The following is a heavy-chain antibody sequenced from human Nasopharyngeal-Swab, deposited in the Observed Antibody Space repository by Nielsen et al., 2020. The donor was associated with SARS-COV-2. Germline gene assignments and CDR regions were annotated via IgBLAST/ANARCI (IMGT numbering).Heavy chain of an antibody. J-gene: IGHJ2*01. V-gene: IGHV4-59*01. CDR1: GGSISSYY. CDR3: ARVAGPDWYFDL. D-gene: IGHD6-19*01. Sequence: SETLSPTFTVPGGSISSYYWSWIRQPPGKGLEWFGSIYYSGSTNYNPSLKSRVTISVDTSKNQFSLKLSSVTAADTAVYYCARVAGPDWYFDLWGRGTLVTVSS. CDR2: IYYSGST.